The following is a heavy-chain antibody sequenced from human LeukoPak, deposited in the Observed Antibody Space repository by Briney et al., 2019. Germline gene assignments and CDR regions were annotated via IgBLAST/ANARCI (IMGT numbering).Heavy chain of an antibody. CDR1: GFTVISNY. CDR2: IYSDGSP. Sequence: AGRSLRLSCAASGFTVISNYMSWVRQAPGEWLEWDALIYSDGSPYYADSVKGRFTISRDTSKNTLYLQMNNLRAEDTAVYYCARDLTSYDYVWDYWGQGTLVTVSS. CDR3: ARDLTSYDYVWDY. D-gene: IGHD3-16*01. V-gene: IGHV3-66*01. J-gene: IGHJ4*02.